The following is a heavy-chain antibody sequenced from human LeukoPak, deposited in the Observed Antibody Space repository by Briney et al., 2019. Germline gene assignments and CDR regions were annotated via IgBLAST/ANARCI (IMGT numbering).Heavy chain of an antibody. CDR3: TTDGLMVRGVMHND. CDR2: IKSKTDGGTT. CDR1: GFTFSIAW. Sequence: PGGSLRLSCAASGFTFSIAWMNWVRQAPGKGLEWVGRIKSKTDGGTTDYAAPVKGRFTISRDDSKNTLYLQMNSLKTEDTAVYYCTTDGLMVRGVMHNDWGQGTLVTVSS. V-gene: IGHV3-15*01. D-gene: IGHD3-10*01. J-gene: IGHJ4*02.